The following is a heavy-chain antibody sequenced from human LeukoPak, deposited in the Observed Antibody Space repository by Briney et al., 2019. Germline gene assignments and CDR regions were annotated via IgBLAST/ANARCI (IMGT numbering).Heavy chain of an antibody. CDR2: INHSGST. CDR1: GFTFSSYS. CDR3: ARGLVSLSVHKVWFDP. D-gene: IGHD5/OR15-5a*01. V-gene: IGHV4-34*01. J-gene: IGHJ5*02. Sequence: GSLRLSCAASGFTFSSYSMNWIRQPPGKGLEWIGEINHSGSTNYNPSLKSRVTISVDTSKNQFSLKLSSVTAADTAVYYCARGLVSLSVHKVWFDPWGQGTLVTVSS.